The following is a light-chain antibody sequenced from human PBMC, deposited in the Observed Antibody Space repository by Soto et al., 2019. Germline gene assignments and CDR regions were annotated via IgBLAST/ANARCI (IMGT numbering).Light chain of an antibody. J-gene: IGKJ1*01. CDR3: QQSYDTVWT. CDR1: QSIVSY. Sequence: DIQMTQSPSSLSASAGDRVTITCRASQSIVSYLNWYQQKPGKAPNLLIYAASSLQSGVPSRFSGSGSGTDFTLTISSLQPEDFATYYCQQSYDTVWTLGQGTTVKIK. V-gene: IGKV1-39*01. CDR2: AAS.